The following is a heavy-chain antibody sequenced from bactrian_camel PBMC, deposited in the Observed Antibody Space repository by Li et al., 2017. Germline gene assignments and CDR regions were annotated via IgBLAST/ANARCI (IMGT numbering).Heavy chain of an antibody. V-gene: IGHV3S1*01. D-gene: IGHD3*01. CDR1: GFTFSNNW. Sequence: VESGGSLTLSCAASGFTFSNNWMHWVRQAPGKGLEWVSTIYTADGRTNSADSVKGRFTMSRDNAKNMLYLQMNNLKSEDTAVYYCAADPGKREFYGWCDMSQGTQVTVS. J-gene: IGHJ4*01. CDR2: IYTADGRT.